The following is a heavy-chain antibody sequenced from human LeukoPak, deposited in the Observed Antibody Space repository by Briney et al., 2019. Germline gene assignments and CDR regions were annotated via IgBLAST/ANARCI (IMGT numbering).Heavy chain of an antibody. V-gene: IGHV3-7*02. Sequence: ASVKVSCKASGGTFSSYAISWVLQAPGQGLGWVANINLAGSVGHYVDSARDRFTISRDNAKNSLYLQMNSLRAEDTSLYYCATSDDSSGSDWGQGTLVTVSS. J-gene: IGHJ4*02. D-gene: IGHD3-22*01. CDR3: ATSDDSSGSD. CDR1: GGTFSSYA. CDR2: INLAGSVG.